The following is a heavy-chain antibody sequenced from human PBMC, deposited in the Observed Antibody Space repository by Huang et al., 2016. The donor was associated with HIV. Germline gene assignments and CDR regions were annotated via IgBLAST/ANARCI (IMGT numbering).Heavy chain of an antibody. CDR2: SVDVGGT. J-gene: IGHJ6*02. Sequence: EVQLEESGGGLTQPGGALRLAWLASGFAFNNEDMHWVRHRTRKGLQWLSGSVDVGGTYYAISVSCLFGISRDNAKKSLYLQINDLRVDDTAVYHCVRGFLGCSGSPWGYGMDVWGQGTTVIVSS. V-gene: IGHV3-13*01. D-gene: IGHD3-3*01. CDR1: GFAFNNED. CDR3: VRGFLGCSGSPWGYGMDV.